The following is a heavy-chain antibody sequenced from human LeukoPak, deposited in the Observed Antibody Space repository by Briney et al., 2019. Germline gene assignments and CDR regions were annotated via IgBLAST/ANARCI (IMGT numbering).Heavy chain of an antibody. CDR1: GFTFDDYA. Sequence: GGSLRLSCAASGFTFDDYAMHWVRQAPGKGLEWVSGISWNSGSIGCADSVKGRFTISRDNAKNSLYLQMNSLRAEDTALYYCAKDRGPWTVAGTTYFDYWGQGTLVTVSS. CDR2: ISWNSGSI. V-gene: IGHV3-9*01. D-gene: IGHD6-19*01. CDR3: AKDRGPWTVAGTTYFDY. J-gene: IGHJ4*02.